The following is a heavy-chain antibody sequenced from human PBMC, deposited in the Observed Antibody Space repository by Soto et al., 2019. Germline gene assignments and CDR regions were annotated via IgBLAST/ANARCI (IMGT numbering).Heavy chain of an antibody. CDR3: AKVKYDSSGYYRNFDY. CDR2: IIPRFGTA. CDR1: GGTFSSYA. D-gene: IGHD3-22*01. V-gene: IGHV1-69*13. Sequence: GASVKVSCKASGGTFSSYAISWVRQAPGQGLEWVGGIIPRFGTANYAQKFQGRVTITADEFTSTAYMELSSLRSEDTAMYYCAKVKYDSSGYYRNFDYWGPGTLVTVSS. J-gene: IGHJ4*02.